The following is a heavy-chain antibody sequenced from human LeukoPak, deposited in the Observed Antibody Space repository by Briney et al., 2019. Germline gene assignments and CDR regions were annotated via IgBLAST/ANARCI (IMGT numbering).Heavy chain of an antibody. Sequence: GGSLRLSCAASGFTVSSNYMTWVRQAPGKGLEWVANIKQDGSEKFYVDSVKGRFTISRDNSKNTLYLQMNSLRAEDTAVYYCAKAQNLLWFGDFDYWGQGTLVTVSS. J-gene: IGHJ4*02. D-gene: IGHD3-10*01. CDR3: AKAQNLLWFGDFDY. V-gene: IGHV3-7*03. CDR2: IKQDGSEK. CDR1: GFTVSSNY.